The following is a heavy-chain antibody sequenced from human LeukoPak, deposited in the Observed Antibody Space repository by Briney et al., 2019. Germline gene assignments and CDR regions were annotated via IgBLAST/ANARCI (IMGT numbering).Heavy chain of an antibody. CDR3: ARGLSSSWSKAFDY. J-gene: IGHJ4*02. Sequence: SETLSLTCTVSGGSISSYYWSWIRQPPGKGLEWIGYIYHSGSTYYNPSLKSRVTISVDRSKNQFSLKLSSVTAADTAVYYCARGLSSSWSKAFDYWGQGTLVTVSS. CDR1: GGSISSYY. CDR2: IYHSGST. V-gene: IGHV4-59*12. D-gene: IGHD6-13*01.